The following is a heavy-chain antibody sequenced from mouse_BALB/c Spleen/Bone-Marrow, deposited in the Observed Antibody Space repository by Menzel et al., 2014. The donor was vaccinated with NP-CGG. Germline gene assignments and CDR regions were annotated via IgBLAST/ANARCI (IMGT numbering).Heavy chain of an antibody. D-gene: IGHD2-14*01. CDR1: GFSLTNYG. J-gene: IGHJ4*01. Sequence: QVQLQQSGPGLGQPSQSLSIPCTVSGFSLTNYGVHWVRRSPGKGLEWLGVIWTGGSTDYNAAFISRLSISKDNSKSQVFFKMNSLQANDTAINYCARRYDASYALDYWGQGTSVTVSS. CDR3: ARRYDASYALDY. CDR2: IWTGGST. V-gene: IGHV2-2*02.